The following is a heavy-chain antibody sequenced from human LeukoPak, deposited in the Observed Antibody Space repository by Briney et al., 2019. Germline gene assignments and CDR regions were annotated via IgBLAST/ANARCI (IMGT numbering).Heavy chain of an antibody. J-gene: IGHJ4*02. D-gene: IGHD3-22*01. CDR2: IYYSGST. V-gene: IGHV4-39*01. CDR3: AAVINSSGYYPY. Sequence: PSETLSLTCAVSGGSISSSSYYSGWIRQPPGKGLEWIGSIYYSGSTYYNPSLKSRVTISVDTSKNQFSLKLSSVTAADTAVYYCAAVINSSGYYPYWGQGTLVTVSS. CDR1: GGSISSSSYY.